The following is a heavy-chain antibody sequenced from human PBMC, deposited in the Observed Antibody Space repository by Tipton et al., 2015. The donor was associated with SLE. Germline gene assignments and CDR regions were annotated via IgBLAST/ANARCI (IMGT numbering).Heavy chain of an antibody. CDR1: GYSFTSYW. CDR2: IYPGDSDT. Sequence: QSGAEVKKPGESLKISCKGSGYSFTSYWIGWVRQMPGKGLEWMGIIYPGDSDTRYSPSFQGQVTISADKSISIAYLQWSSLKVSDTAMYYCARTLAAAGTYYGMDVWGQGTTVTVSS. J-gene: IGHJ6*02. V-gene: IGHV5-51*03. CDR3: ARTLAAAGTYYGMDV. D-gene: IGHD6-13*01.